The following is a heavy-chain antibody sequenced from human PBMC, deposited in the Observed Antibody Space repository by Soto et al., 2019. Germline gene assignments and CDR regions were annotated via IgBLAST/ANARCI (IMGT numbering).Heavy chain of an antibody. CDR3: ARVAYYYDSSGYYFNWFDP. CDR2: IYPGDSDT. CDR1: RYSFTSYW. V-gene: IGHV5-51*01. J-gene: IGHJ5*02. D-gene: IGHD3-22*01. Sequence: GESLKISCKGSRYSFTSYWVGWVRQMPGKGLEWMGIIYPGDSDTRYSPSFQGQVTISADKSISTAYLQWSSLKASDTAMYYCARVAYYYDSSGYYFNWFDPWGQGTLVTVSS.